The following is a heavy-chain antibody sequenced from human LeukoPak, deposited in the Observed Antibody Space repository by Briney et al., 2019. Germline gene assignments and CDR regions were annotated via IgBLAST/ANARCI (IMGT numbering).Heavy chain of an antibody. CDR3: ARQAVAVADLLDC. V-gene: IGHV4-38-2*01. CDR1: GYSISSGYY. CDR2: IYHSGST. J-gene: IGHJ4*02. Sequence: PSETLSLTCAVSGYSISSGYYWGWIRQPPGKGLEWIGSIYHSGSTYYNPSLKSRVTISVDTSKNQFSLKLSSVTAADTAVYYCARQAVAVADLLDCWGQGTLVTVSS. D-gene: IGHD2-15*01.